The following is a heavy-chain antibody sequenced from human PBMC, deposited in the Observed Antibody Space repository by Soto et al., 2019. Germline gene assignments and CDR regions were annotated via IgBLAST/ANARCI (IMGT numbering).Heavy chain of an antibody. CDR3: ARGVDAGVDV. J-gene: IGHJ6*02. V-gene: IGHV1-8*01. CDR2: MSPNSGAT. D-gene: IGHD1-1*01. Sequence: QVQLVQSGAEVTKPGASVKVSCKASGYTFTSYDINWVRQATGQGLEWMGWMSPNSGATGYAQKFQGRVTMTRDTSISTAYMELSKLRSEDTAICYCARGVDAGVDVWGQGTTVTVSS. CDR1: GYTFTSYD.